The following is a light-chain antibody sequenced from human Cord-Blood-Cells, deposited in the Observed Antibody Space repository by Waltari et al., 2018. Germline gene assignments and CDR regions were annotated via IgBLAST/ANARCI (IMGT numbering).Light chain of an antibody. CDR1: RSDVRGYIY. J-gene: IGLJ1*01. CDR2: DVS. CDR3: CSYAGSYTYV. Sequence: QSALTPPRPVSGSPGQSVPIPCTGTRSDVRGYIYFSWYQHHPGKAPKLMIYDVSKRPSGVPDRFSGSKSGNTASLTISGLQAEDEADYYCCSYAGSYTYVFGTGTKVTVL. V-gene: IGLV2-11*01.